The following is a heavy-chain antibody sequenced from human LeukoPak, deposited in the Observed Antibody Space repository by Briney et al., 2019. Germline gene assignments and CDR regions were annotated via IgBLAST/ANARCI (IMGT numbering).Heavy chain of an antibody. Sequence: SETLSLTCTVSGDSISPYYWSWIRQPPGKGLEWIGCIYYTGSGSTSNNPSLKSRVTISVDTSKNQFSLNLKSVTAADTAVYFCARRAVYAGSGWAFDYWGQGTLVTVFS. CDR3: ARRAVYAGSGWAFDY. J-gene: IGHJ4*02. CDR2: IYYTGSGST. V-gene: IGHV4-59*08. CDR1: GDSISPYY. D-gene: IGHD6-19*01.